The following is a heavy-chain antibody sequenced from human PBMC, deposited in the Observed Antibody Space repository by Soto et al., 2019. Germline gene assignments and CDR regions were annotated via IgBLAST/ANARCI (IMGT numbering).Heavy chain of an antibody. CDR3: TSMNERDAFNI. CDR2: IKSKADGGTA. D-gene: IGHD1-1*01. CDR1: RFTFSTDW. Sequence: GGSLRLSCLDSRFTFSTDWMTWVRQAPGRGLEWVGRIKSKADGGTADYAAPVKGRFTISRDDSRNTLYLQMDSLKTEDTAVDYCTSMNERDAFNIWGTGTMVPVAS. V-gene: IGHV3-15*01. J-gene: IGHJ3*02.